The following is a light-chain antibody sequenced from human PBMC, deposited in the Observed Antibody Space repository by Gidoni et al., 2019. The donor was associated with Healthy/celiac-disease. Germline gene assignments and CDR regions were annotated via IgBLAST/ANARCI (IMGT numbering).Light chain of an antibody. CDR1: QSVSSY. CDR3: QQRSNWT. V-gene: IGKV3-11*01. J-gene: IGKJ1*01. CDR2: DAS. Sequence: GERATLSCRASQSVSSYLAWYQQKPGQAPRLLIYDASNRATGIPARFSGSGSGTDFTLTISSLEPEDFAVYYCQQRSNWTFGQGTKVEIK.